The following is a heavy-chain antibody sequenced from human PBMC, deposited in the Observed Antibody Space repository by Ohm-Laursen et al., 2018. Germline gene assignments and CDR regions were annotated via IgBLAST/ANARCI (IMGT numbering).Heavy chain of an antibody. V-gene: IGHV2-26*01. CDR1: GFSLSNARMG. Sequence: TQTLTLTCTVSGFSLSNARMGVSWIRQPPGKALEWLAHIFSNDEKSYSTFLKSRLTISKDTSKSQVVLTMTNMDPVDTATYYCARNHSGLHDYWGQGTLVTVSS. J-gene: IGHJ4*02. D-gene: IGHD6-19*01. CDR3: ARNHSGLHDY. CDR2: IFSNDEK.